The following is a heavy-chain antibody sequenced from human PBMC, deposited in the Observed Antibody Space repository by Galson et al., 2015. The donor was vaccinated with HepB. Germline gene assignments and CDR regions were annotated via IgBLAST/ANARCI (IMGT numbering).Heavy chain of an antibody. J-gene: IGHJ4*02. D-gene: IGHD3-22*01. CDR3: ARGGIRWSQYYESSAYYPFDY. Sequence: SVKVSCKASGYTFTSYSISWVRQAPGQGLEWMGWISGYNGYTNSAQKFQGRVTMTTDTPTSTAYMELTSLRSDDTAVYYCARGGIRWSQYYESSAYYPFDYWGQGTLVIVSS. CDR1: GYTFTSYS. CDR2: ISGYNGYT. V-gene: IGHV1-18*04.